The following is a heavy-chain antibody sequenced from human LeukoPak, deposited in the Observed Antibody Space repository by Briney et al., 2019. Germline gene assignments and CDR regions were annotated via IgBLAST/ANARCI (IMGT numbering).Heavy chain of an antibody. J-gene: IGHJ4*02. CDR3: ARGRYCSGGSCSTDY. Sequence: PGGSLRLSCETSGFIFSNCWMTWVRQAPGKGLEWVANIKTDASEKYYADSVKGRFTISRDNSKNTLYLQMNSLRAEDTAVYYCARGRYCSGGSCSTDYWGQGTLVTVSS. CDR2: IKTDASEK. CDR1: GFIFSNCW. D-gene: IGHD2-15*01. V-gene: IGHV3-7*01.